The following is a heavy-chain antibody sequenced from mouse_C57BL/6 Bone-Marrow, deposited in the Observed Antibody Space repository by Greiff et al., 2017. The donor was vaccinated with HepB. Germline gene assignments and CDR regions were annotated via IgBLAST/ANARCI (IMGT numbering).Heavy chain of an antibody. D-gene: IGHD1-1*01. CDR2: IYPRDGST. CDR3: ASDTTVVDTRYFDY. J-gene: IGHJ2*01. V-gene: IGHV1-78*01. Sequence: VQLQQSDAELVKPGASVKISCKVSGYTFTDHTIHWMKQRPEQGLEWIGYIYPRDGSTKYNEKFKGKATWTADKSSSKAYMQLNSLTYEDSAVYFCASDTTVVDTRYFDYWGRGTTLTVSS. CDR1: GYTFTDHT.